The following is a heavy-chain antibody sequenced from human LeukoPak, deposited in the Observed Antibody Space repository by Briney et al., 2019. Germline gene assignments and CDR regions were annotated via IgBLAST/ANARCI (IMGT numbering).Heavy chain of an antibody. J-gene: IGHJ1*01. CDR2: INHSGST. CDR1: GGSFSDYY. V-gene: IGHV4-34*01. CDR3: ARGYSSSWYLHAEYFQH. Sequence: SETLSLTCVVYGGSFSDYYWSWIRQPPGKGLEWIGEINHSGSTNYNPSLKSRVTISVDTSKNQFSLKLSSVTAADTAVYYCARGYSSSWYLHAEYFQHWGQGTLVTVSS. D-gene: IGHD6-13*01.